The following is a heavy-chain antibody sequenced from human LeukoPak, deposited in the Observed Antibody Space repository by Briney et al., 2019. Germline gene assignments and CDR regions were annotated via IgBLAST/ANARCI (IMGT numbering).Heavy chain of an antibody. Sequence: SGTLSLTCTVSGGSISSSSYYWGWIRQPPGKGLEWIGSIYYSGSTYYNPSLKSRVTISVDTSKNQFSLKLSSVTAADTAVYYCARLSKRGYFDYWGQGTLVTVSS. J-gene: IGHJ4*02. CDR3: ARLSKRGYFDY. CDR1: GGSISSSSYY. V-gene: IGHV4-39*01. CDR2: IYYSGST.